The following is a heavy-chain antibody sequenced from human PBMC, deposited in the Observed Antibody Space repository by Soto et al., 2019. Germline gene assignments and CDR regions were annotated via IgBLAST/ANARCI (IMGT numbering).Heavy chain of an antibody. CDR3: ARGEQYSGRIFDY. D-gene: IGHD1-26*01. V-gene: IGHV6-1*01. J-gene: IGHJ4*01. CDR1: GGSVSSNSAG. Sequence: SQTLSLPCAITGGSVSSNSAGWSWVRQSPSRGLEWLGRTYYRSKWYYEYAVSVRGRITINPDTSKNQYSLQLNSVTPEDTAVYFCARGEQYSGRIFDYWGQGPLVTVSS. CDR2: TYYRSKWYY.